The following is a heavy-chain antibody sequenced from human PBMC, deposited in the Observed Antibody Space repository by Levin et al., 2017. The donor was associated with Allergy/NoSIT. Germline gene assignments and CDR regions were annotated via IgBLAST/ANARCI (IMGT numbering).Heavy chain of an antibody. J-gene: IGHJ5*02. CDR1: GGSFSGYY. CDR2: INHSGST. V-gene: IGHV4-34*01. Sequence: KASETLSLTCAVYGGSFSGYYWSWIRQPPGKGLEWIGEINHSGSTNYNPSLKSRVTISVDTSKNQFSLKLSSVTAADTAVYYCASKEWLFSYYWFDPWGQGTLVTVSS. D-gene: IGHD3-3*01. CDR3: ASKEWLFSYYWFDP.